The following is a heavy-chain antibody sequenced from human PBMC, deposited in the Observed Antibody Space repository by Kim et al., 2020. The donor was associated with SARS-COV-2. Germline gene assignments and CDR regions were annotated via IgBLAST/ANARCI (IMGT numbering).Heavy chain of an antibody. CDR3: ARDCGDGLSIDV. V-gene: IGHV4-59*01. J-gene: IGHJ6*02. Sequence: SETLSLTCTVSGGSISSYYWSWIRQPPGKGLEWIGYIYYSGSTNYNPSLKSRLTISVARSKNQFSLKLSSVTAADTAVYYCARDCGDGLSIDVGGQGTTVTVS. D-gene: IGHD2-21*01. CDR2: IYYSGST. CDR1: GGSISSYY.